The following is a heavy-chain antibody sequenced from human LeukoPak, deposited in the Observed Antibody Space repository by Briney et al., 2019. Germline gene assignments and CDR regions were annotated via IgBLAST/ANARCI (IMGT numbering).Heavy chain of an antibody. CDR3: ASSLGSYHQVRYYYYGMDV. Sequence: PGGSLRLSCAASGFTFSSYAMHWVRQAPGKGLEYVSAISSNGGSTYYANSVKGRFTISRDNSKNTLYLQMGSLRAEDMAVYYCASSLGSYHQVRYYYYGMDVWGQGTTVTVSS. CDR1: GFTFSSYA. D-gene: IGHD3-16*02. J-gene: IGHJ6*02. V-gene: IGHV3-64*01. CDR2: ISSNGGST.